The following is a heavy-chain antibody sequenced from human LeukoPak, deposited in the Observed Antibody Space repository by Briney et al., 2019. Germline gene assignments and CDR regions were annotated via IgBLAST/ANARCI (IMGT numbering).Heavy chain of an antibody. CDR3: ARSVYYYDSSGYVY. CDR2: IYYSGST. CDR1: GGSISSYY. Sequence: SETLSLTCTVSGGSISSYYWSWIRQPPGKGLEWIGYIYYSGSTNYNPSLKSRVTISVDTSKNQFSLKLTSVTAADTAVYYCARSVYYYDSSGYVYWGQGTLVTVSS. J-gene: IGHJ4*02. V-gene: IGHV4-59*12. D-gene: IGHD3-22*01.